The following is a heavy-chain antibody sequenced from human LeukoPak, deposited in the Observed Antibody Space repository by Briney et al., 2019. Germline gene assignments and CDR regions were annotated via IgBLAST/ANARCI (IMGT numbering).Heavy chain of an antibody. Sequence: TGGSLRLSCAASGFTFSSYAMHWVRQAPGKGLEWVAVISYDGSNKYYADSVKGRFTISRDNSKNTLYLQMNSLRAEDTAVYYCANKSPAVAGSLYWGQGTLVTVSS. CDR3: ANKSPAVAGSLY. V-gene: IGHV3-30-3*01. CDR1: GFTFSSYA. D-gene: IGHD6-19*01. J-gene: IGHJ4*02. CDR2: ISYDGSNK.